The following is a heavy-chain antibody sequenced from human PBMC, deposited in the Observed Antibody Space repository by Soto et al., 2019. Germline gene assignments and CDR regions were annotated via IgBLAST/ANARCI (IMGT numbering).Heavy chain of an antibody. V-gene: IGHV3-73*01. J-gene: IGHJ6*02. CDR2: IRSKTNNYAT. D-gene: IGHD2-15*01. Sequence: EVQLVESGGGLVQPGGSLKLACLASGFPLSDSAIHWVRKASGKGLEWVGRIRSKTNNYATTYGAPVRGRFTLSRDDSKNTAYMQMNNLEREDAAVYYCTRHAGGQVEHSFSYCLLDVWGQGTTVSVPS. CDR3: TRHAGGQVEHSFSYCLLDV. CDR1: GFPLSDSA.